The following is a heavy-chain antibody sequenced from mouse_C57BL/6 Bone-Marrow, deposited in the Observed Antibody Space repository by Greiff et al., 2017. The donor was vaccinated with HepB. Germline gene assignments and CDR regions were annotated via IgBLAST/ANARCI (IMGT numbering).Heavy chain of an antibody. CDR1: GYTFTSYD. J-gene: IGHJ4*01. V-gene: IGHV1-85*01. CDR2: IYPRDGST. CDR3: ARESTTVVADGAMDY. D-gene: IGHD1-1*01. Sequence: QVQLQQSGPELVKPGASVKLSCKASGYTFTSYDINWVKQRPGQGLEWIGWIYPRDGSTKYNEKLKGKATLTVDTTSSTAYMELHSLTSEDSAVYFFARESTTVVADGAMDYWGQGTSVTVSS.